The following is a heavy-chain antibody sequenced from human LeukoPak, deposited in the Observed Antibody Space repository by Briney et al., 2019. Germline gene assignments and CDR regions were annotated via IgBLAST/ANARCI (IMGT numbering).Heavy chain of an antibody. CDR2: IRYDGSNK. J-gene: IGHJ6*03. CDR3: AKDSGDSSGYYYAYYMDV. CDR1: GFTFSGSA. D-gene: IGHD3-22*01. Sequence: SGGSLRLSCAASGFTFSGSAMHWVRQAPGKGLEWEAFIRYDGSNKYYADSVKGRFTISRDNSKNTLYLQMNSLRAEDTAVYYCAKDSGDSSGYYYAYYMDVWGKGTTVTVSS. V-gene: IGHV3-30*02.